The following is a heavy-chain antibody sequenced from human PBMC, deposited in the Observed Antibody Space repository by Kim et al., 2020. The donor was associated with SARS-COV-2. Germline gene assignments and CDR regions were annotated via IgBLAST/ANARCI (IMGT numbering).Heavy chain of an antibody. CDR3: AKDLRLYDILTGYDY. V-gene: IGHV3-23*01. Sequence: GGSLRLSCAASGFTFSSYAMSWVRQAPGKGLEWVSAISGSGGSTYYADSVKGRFTISRDNSKNTLYLQMNSLRAEDTAVYYCAKDLRLYDILTGYDYWGQGTLVTVSS. CDR1: GFTFSSYA. J-gene: IGHJ4*02. D-gene: IGHD3-9*01. CDR2: ISGSGGST.